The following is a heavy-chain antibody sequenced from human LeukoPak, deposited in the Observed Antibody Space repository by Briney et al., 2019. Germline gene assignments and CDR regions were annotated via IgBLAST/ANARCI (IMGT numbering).Heavy chain of an antibody. D-gene: IGHD3-22*01. CDR2: IYYSGRT. J-gene: IGHJ4*02. CDR3: ARYYSSGLDY. CDR1: RGSLSSKC. V-gene: IGHV4-59*08. Sequence: SETLSLTWTVSRGSLSSKCCGWIRQPPGKGMEWIGYIYYSGRTSYNPSLKSRVTISVDTSKNQFSLRLSSVTAADTAVYYCARYYSSGLDYWGQGNLVTVSS.